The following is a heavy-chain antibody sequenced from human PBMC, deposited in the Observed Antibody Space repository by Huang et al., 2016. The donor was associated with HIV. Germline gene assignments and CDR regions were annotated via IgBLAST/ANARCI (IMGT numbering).Heavy chain of an antibody. V-gene: IGHV3-30*18. D-gene: IGHD6-13*01. CDR1: GFTFSSYG. CDR2: ISYDGKTK. J-gene: IGHJ4*02. CDR3: AKGGSAAAVLDF. Sequence: QVQLVESGGGVVQPGRSLRISCAASGFTFSSYGMHWVRQAPGKGLEGGAVISYDGKTKYYADSVKGRFSISRDNSKTTVYLQLNSLRVEDTAVYYCAKGGSAAAVLDFWGQGTLVTVSS.